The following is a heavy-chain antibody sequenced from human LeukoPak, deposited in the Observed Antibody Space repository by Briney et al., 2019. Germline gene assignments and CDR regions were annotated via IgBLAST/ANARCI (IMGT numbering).Heavy chain of an antibody. J-gene: IGHJ4*02. D-gene: IGHD2-2*01. Sequence: GGSLRLSCAASGFTVSSNHMTWVRQAPGKGLEWVSGIYTGGLTLYADSVTGRFTISRDNSKNTVYLQMNSLGVEDTARYYCARDNAPAGGGLDYWGQGTLVTVSS. V-gene: IGHV3-53*01. CDR2: IYTGGLT. CDR1: GFTVSSNH. CDR3: ARDNAPAGGGLDY.